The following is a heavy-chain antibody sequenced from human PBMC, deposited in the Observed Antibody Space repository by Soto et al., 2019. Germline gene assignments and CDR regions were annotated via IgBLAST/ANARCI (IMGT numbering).Heavy chain of an antibody. D-gene: IGHD3-22*01. Sequence: ASVKVSCKASGYTFTSYCISWVRQAPGQGLEWMGWISAYNGNTNYAQKLQGRVTMTTDTPTRGAYMELRSLRADDTDGYYCARGGGYYDGRSAFDIWGQGTLVNVSS. CDR2: ISAYNGNT. V-gene: IGHV1-18*04. J-gene: IGHJ3*02. CDR1: GYTFTSYC. CDR3: ARGGGYYDGRSAFDI.